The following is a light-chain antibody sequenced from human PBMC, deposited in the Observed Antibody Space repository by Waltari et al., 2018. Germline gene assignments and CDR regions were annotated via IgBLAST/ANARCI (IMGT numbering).Light chain of an antibody. CDR3: QQRYSWPPIT. Sequence: EPVLTQSPATLSLSPGERATLPCRASQRVHTYLAWYQQKPGQAPRLLIFDTSNRATGIPARFSGSGSGTDFTLTISSLEPEDFAVYFCQQRYSWPPITFGQGTRLEIK. CDR1: QRVHTY. CDR2: DTS. J-gene: IGKJ5*01. V-gene: IGKV3-11*01.